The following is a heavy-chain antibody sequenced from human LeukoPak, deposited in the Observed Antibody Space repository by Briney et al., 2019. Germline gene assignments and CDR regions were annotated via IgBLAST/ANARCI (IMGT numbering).Heavy chain of an antibody. CDR2: ISGGGGST. CDR3: AKGTSSSSPYYFDS. CDR1: GFTFSNYA. J-gene: IGHJ4*02. V-gene: IGHV3-23*01. Sequence: GGSLRLSCAASGFTFSNYAMSWVRQDPGKGLEWVSGISGGGGSTYYADSVKGRFTISRDNSKDSLYLQMNSLRAEDTAVYYCAKGTSSSSPYYFDSWGRGTLVTVSS. D-gene: IGHD6-6*01.